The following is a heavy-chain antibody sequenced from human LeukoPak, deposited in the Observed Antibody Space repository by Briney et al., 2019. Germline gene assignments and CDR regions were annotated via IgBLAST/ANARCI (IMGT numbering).Heavy chain of an antibody. V-gene: IGHV5-51*01. CDR3: SRQDGIGWYFFDY. J-gene: IGHJ4*02. D-gene: IGHD6-19*01. CDR2: IYFGDSGA. CDR1: GYSFTNYW. Sequence: GESLKIPCKGSGYSFTNYWIAWVRQMPGKCLEWMGIIYFGDSGAKYSPSFQGQVTISADKSISTAYLQWSSLKASDTAIYYCSRQDGIGWYFFDYWGQGTPVTVSS.